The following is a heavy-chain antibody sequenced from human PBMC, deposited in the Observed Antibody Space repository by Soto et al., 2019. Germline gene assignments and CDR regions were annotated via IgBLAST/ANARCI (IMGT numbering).Heavy chain of an antibody. Sequence: GASVKVSCKASGYTFTSYGISWVRQAPGQGLEWMGWISAYNGNTNYAQKLQGRVTMTTDTSTSTAYMELRSLRSDDTAVYYCARDPPRPLTVTKSVHSSGWPRLNDYWGQGTLVTVSS. V-gene: IGHV1-18*01. J-gene: IGHJ4*02. D-gene: IGHD6-19*01. CDR1: GYTFTSYG. CDR3: ARDPPRPLTVTKSVHSSGWPRLNDY. CDR2: ISAYNGNT.